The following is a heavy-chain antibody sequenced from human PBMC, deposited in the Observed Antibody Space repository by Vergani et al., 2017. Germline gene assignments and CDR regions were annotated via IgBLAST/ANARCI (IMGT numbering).Heavy chain of an antibody. J-gene: IGHJ4*02. Sequence: QVQLVESGGGVVQPGRSLRLSCAASGFTFSSYGMHWVRQAPGKGLEWVAVIWYDGSNKYYADSVKGRFTISRDNSKNTLYLQMNSLRAEDTAVYYCAGDTYCSSTSCLWVLDYWGQGILVTVSS. CDR1: GFTFSSYG. D-gene: IGHD2-2*01. CDR2: IWYDGSNK. V-gene: IGHV3-33*01. CDR3: AGDTYCSSTSCLWVLDY.